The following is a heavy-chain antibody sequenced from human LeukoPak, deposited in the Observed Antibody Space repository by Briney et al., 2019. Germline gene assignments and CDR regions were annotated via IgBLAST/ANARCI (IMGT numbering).Heavy chain of an antibody. D-gene: IGHD3-10*01. CDR1: GFTVSSNY. V-gene: IGHV3-66*02. CDR2: IYSGGST. J-gene: IGHJ4*02. Sequence: GSLILSCAASGFTVSSNYMSWVRQAPGKGLEWVSVIYSGGSTYYADSVKGRFTISRDNSKNTLYLQMNSLRAEDTAVYYCARETMVRGVPYYWGQGTLVTVSS. CDR3: ARETMVRGVPYY.